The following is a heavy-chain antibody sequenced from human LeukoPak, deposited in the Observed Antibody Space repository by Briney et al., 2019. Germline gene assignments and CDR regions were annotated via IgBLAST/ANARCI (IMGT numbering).Heavy chain of an antibody. CDR2: IKQDGSEK. J-gene: IGHJ6*03. CDR1: GFTFSSYW. V-gene: IGHV3-7*01. CDR3: ARVRVYYYYYMDV. D-gene: IGHD4-17*01. Sequence: PGGSLRLSCAAFGFTFSSYWMSWVRQAPGKGLEWVANIKQDGSEKYYVDSVKGRFTISRDNAKNSLYLQMNSLRAEDTAVYYCARVRVYYYYYMDVWGKGTTVTVSS.